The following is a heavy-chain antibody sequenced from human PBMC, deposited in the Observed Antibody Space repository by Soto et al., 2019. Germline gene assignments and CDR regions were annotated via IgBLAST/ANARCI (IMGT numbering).Heavy chain of an antibody. CDR3: ARGLYDYIWGSYRHDAFDI. D-gene: IGHD3-16*02. CDR1: VCSISRYH. CDR2: IYYSGST. V-gene: IGHV4-59*01. Sequence: SETLSLTWTVSVCSISRYHGGWSSLPPGKGLEWIGYIYYSGSTNYNPSLKSRVTISVDTSKNQFSLKLSSVTAADTAVYYCARGLYDYIWGSYRHDAFDIWGQGAMVTVSS. J-gene: IGHJ3*02.